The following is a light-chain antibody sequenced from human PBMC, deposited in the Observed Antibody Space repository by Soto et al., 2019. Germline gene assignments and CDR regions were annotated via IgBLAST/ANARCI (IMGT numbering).Light chain of an antibody. Sequence: QSALTQPASVSGSPGQSITISCTGTSSDVGSYNLVSWYQQHPGEAPKLMIYGGTKRPSGVSNRFSGPKSGNTASLTISGLQAEDEADYYCCSYAGITTYYVFGTGTKVTVL. CDR3: CSYAGITTYYV. CDR2: GGT. J-gene: IGLJ1*01. V-gene: IGLV2-23*01. CDR1: SSDVGSYNL.